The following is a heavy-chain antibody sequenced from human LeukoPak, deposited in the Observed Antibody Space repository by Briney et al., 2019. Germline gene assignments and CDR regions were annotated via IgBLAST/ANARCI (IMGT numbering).Heavy chain of an antibody. CDR2: IYSGGST. J-gene: IGHJ6*03. CDR3: AREGRDIVVVPAASTTYYYYYMDV. CDR1: GFTVSSNY. V-gene: IGHV3-66*01. D-gene: IGHD2-2*01. Sequence: QPGGSLRLSCAASGFTVSSNYMSWVRQAPGKGLEWVSVIYSGGSTYYADSVKGRFTISRDNSKNTLYLQMNSLRAEDTAVYYCAREGRDIVVVPAASTTYYYYYMDVWAKGPRSPSP.